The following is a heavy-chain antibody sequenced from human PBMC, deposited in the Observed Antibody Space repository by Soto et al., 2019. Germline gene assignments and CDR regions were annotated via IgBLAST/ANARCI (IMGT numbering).Heavy chain of an antibody. CDR3: ARAGWSSSWYFDY. CDR1: GGSIRTYD. J-gene: IGHJ4*02. D-gene: IGHD6-13*01. CDR2: MYYNGST. V-gene: IGHV4-59*01. Sequence: SETLSLTCAVSGGSIRTYDLSWIRQPPGKGLEWIGHMYYNGSTNNNNSLKRRVTISVDTSKSQFSLKLSSVTDADTAVYYCARAGWSSSWYFDYWGQGTLVTVSS.